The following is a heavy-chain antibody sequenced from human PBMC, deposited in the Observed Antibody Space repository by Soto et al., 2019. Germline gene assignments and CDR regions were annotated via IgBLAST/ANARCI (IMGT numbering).Heavy chain of an antibody. J-gene: IGHJ4*02. CDR2: INPNSGGT. Sequence: GASVKVSCKASGCTFTGYYMHWVRQAPGQGLEWMGWINPNSGGTNYAQKFQGRVTMTRDTSISTAYMELSRLRSDDTAIYYCARASGESYPGSRVFDSWGQGTRVTVSS. CDR3: ARASGESYPGSRVFDS. V-gene: IGHV1-2*02. CDR1: GCTFTGYY. D-gene: IGHD3-10*01.